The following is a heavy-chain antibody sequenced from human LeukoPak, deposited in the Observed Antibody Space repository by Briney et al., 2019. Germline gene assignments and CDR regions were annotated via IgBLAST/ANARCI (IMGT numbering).Heavy chain of an antibody. J-gene: IGHJ4*02. V-gene: IGHV3-30-3*01. CDR2: MSYDGSNK. CDR3: AKVGYSYGGYNDY. CDR1: GFTFSSYS. D-gene: IGHD5-18*01. Sequence: PGGSLRLSCAASGFTFSSYSMHWVRQAPGKGLEWVAVMSYDGSNKFYADSVKGRFTISRDNSKNTLFLQMNSLRAKDTAVYYCAKVGYSYGGYNDYWGQGTLVTVSS.